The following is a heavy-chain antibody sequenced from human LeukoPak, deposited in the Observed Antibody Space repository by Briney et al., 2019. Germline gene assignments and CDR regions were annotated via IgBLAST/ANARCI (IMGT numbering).Heavy chain of an antibody. CDR2: INHSGST. D-gene: IGHD2-15*01. J-gene: IGHJ5*02. CDR3: AREGGGSRDQIQRNYNWFDP. CDR1: GGSFSGYY. V-gene: IGHV4-34*01. Sequence: SETLSLTCAVYGGSFSGYYWSWIRQPPGKGLEWIGGINHSGSTNYNPSLKSRVTISVDTSKNQFSLKLSSVTAADTAVYYCAREGGGSRDQIQRNYNWFDPWGQGTLVTVSS.